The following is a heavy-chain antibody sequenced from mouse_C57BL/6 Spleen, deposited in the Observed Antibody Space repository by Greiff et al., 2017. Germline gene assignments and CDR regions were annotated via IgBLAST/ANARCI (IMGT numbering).Heavy chain of an antibody. CDR1: GYTFTDYN. V-gene: IGHV1-18*01. Sequence: VQLKQSGPELVKPGASVKIPCKASGYTFTDYNMDWVKQSHGKSLEWIGDINPNNGGTIYNQKFKGKATLTVDKSSSTAYMELRSLTSEDTAVYYCAREYYYGSSYLYAMDYWGQGTSVTVSS. CDR3: AREYYYGSSYLYAMDY. D-gene: IGHD1-1*01. CDR2: INPNNGGT. J-gene: IGHJ4*01.